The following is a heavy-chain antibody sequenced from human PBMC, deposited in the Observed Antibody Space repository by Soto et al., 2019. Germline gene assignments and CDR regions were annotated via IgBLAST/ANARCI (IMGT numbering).Heavy chain of an antibody. Sequence: ASLKVSCKASGYTFTGYYMHRVRQAPGQGLEWMGWINPNSGGTNYAQKFQGWVTMTRDTSISTAYMELSRLRSDDTAVYYCARDRNPLREYYFDCWGQGTLVTVSS. CDR3: ARDRNPLREYYFDC. CDR1: GYTFTGYY. CDR2: INPNSGGT. J-gene: IGHJ4*02. D-gene: IGHD3-16*01. V-gene: IGHV1-2*04.